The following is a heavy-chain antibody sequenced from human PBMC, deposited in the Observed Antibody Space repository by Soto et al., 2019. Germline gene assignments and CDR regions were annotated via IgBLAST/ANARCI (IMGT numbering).Heavy chain of an antibody. D-gene: IGHD6-6*01. V-gene: IGHV1-2*02. CDR2: IYPTDGGT. Sequence: QVQLVQSGAEVKKPGASMKVSCKASGYTFTNYYIYWVRQAPGQGLEWMGWIYPTDGGTNYAQKFHGRVTMNRDTSISTAYMELSRLSSDDPAVYYCARGRDRGSSESSFDYWGQGTLVTVSS. J-gene: IGHJ4*02. CDR1: GYTFTNYY. CDR3: ARGRDRGSSESSFDY.